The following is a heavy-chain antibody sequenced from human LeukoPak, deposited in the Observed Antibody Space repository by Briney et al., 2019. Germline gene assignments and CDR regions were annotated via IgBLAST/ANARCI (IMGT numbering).Heavy chain of an antibody. Sequence: PSETLSLTCTVSGGSISSGDYYWSWIRQPPGKGREWIGYIYYSGNTYYNPSLKSRLTISVDTSKNQFSLKLNSVTAADTAVYYCARGPGSDSSGRRFDPWGQGTLVTVSS. CDR2: IYYSGNT. CDR1: GGSISSGDYY. D-gene: IGHD3-22*01. V-gene: IGHV4-30-4*08. J-gene: IGHJ5*02. CDR3: ARGPGSDSSGRRFDP.